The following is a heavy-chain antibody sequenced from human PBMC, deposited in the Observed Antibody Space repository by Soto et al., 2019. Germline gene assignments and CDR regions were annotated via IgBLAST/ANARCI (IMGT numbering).Heavy chain of an antibody. CDR2: ICYSGST. V-gene: IGHV4-31*03. CDR3: ARDRVRGVINYYYGMDV. J-gene: IGHJ6*02. CDR1: GGSISSGGYY. D-gene: IGHD3-10*01. Sequence: TSETLSLTCTVSGGSISSGGYYWSWIRQHPGKGLEWIGYICYSGSTYYNPSLKSRVTISVDTSKNQFSLKLSSVTAADTAVYYCARDRVRGVINYYYGMDVWGQGTTVTVSS.